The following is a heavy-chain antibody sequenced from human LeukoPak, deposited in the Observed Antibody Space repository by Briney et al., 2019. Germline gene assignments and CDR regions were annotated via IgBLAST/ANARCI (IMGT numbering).Heavy chain of an antibody. D-gene: IGHD3-22*01. CDR2: ISYDGSNK. CDR3: ARGGGLGVVVRTAKTFDI. Sequence: GRSLRLSCAASGFTFSSYAMHWVRQAPGKGLEWVAVISYDGSNKCYADSVKGRFTISRDNSKNTLYLQMNSLRAEDTAVYYCARGGGLGVVVRTAKTFDIWGQGTMVTVSS. V-gene: IGHV3-30-3*01. CDR1: GFTFSSYA. J-gene: IGHJ3*02.